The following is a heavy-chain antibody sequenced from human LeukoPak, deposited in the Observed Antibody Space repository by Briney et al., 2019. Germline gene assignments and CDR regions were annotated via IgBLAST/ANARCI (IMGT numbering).Heavy chain of an antibody. CDR1: GYTLTGYY. D-gene: IGHD3-22*01. V-gene: IGHV1-2*02. J-gene: IGHJ4*02. Sequence: GASVKVSCKASGYTLTGYYMHWVRQALGQGLEWMGWINPTSGGTNYAQKFQGRVTMTRDTSLSTAYMELSRLRSDDTAVYYCARGNYYRFDYWGQGTLVTVSS. CDR3: ARGNYYRFDY. CDR2: INPTSGGT.